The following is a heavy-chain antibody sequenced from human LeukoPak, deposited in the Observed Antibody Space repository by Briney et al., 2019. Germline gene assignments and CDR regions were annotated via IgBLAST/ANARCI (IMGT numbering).Heavy chain of an antibody. CDR2: IISSNSYI. J-gene: IGHJ4*02. CDR1: GFTFSSYS. D-gene: IGHD5-18*01. V-gene: IGHV3-21*01. CDR3: ERGMDTVDY. Sequence: GGSLRLSCAASGFTFSSYSMSWVRQAPGKWLEWVSSIISSNSYIYYADSVKGRFTISRDNAKNSVYLQMNSLRAEDTAVYYCERGMDTVDYWGQGTMVTVSS.